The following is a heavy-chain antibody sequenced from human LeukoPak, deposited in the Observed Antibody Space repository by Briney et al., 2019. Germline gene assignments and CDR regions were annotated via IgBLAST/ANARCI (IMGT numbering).Heavy chain of an antibody. Sequence: GGSLRLSCVASGFTLSSYAVSWVRQAPGKGRQWVSCLEISGGYTWYAGSVKGRFTISRDSSKNTLYLQMNSLGAEDTALYYCAGGGGGNSDFLTAYTGASLSFDYWGQGALVTVSS. D-gene: IGHD3-9*01. CDR3: AGGGGGNSDFLTAYTGASLSFDY. CDR2: LEISGGYT. J-gene: IGHJ4*02. CDR1: GFTLSSYA. V-gene: IGHV3-23*01.